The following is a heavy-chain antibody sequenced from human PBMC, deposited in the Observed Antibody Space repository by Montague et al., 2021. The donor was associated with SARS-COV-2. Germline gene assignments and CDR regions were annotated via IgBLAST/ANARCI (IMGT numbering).Heavy chain of an antibody. V-gene: IGHV7-4-1*02. CDR2: INTNTGNP. Sequence: SVKVSCKASGYSFISYTMYWVRQAPGQGLEWMGWINTNTGNPTYAQDFTGRFVFSLDTSVSTANLQISSLKAEDTAVYYCARDGGSYGMNVWGQGTTVTVSS. CDR3: ARDGGSYGMNV. CDR1: GYSFISYT. D-gene: IGHD2-15*01. J-gene: IGHJ6*01.